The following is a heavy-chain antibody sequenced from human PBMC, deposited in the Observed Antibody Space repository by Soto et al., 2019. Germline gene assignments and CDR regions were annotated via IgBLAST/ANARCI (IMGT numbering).Heavy chain of an antibody. CDR3: ARERGAVARGQYYYYGMDV. J-gene: IGHJ6*02. CDR1: GFTFSSYG. CDR2: IWYDGSNK. D-gene: IGHD6-19*01. V-gene: IGHV3-33*01. Sequence: GGSLRLSCAASGFTFSSYGMHWVRQAPGKGLEWVAVIWYDGSNKYYADSVKGRFTISRDNSKNTLYLQMNSLRAEDTAVYYCARERGAVARGQYYYYGMDVWGQGTTVTVSS.